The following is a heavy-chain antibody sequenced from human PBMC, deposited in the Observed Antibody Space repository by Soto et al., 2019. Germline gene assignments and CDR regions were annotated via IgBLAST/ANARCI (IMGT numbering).Heavy chain of an antibody. CDR2: ISAHNGNT. V-gene: IGHV1-18*01. CDR3: ARVGGLDSSGWYSYYYGMDV. Sequence: ASVKVSCKASGYTFTSYGISWVRQAPGQGLEWMGWISAHNGNTNHPQKLQGRVTMTTDTSTSTAYMELRSLRSDDTAVYYCARVGGLDSSGWYSYYYGMDVWGQGTTVTVSS. D-gene: IGHD6-19*01. J-gene: IGHJ6*02. CDR1: GYTFTSYG.